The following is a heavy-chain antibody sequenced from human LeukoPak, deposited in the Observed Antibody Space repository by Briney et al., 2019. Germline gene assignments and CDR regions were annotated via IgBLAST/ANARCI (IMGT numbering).Heavy chain of an antibody. Sequence: ASVTVSCKASGYTFTSYYMHWVRQAPGQGLEWMGIINPSGGSTSYAQKFQGRVTMTRDTSTSTVYMELSSLRSEDTAVYYCARDVGHLTYYDFWSGYWNWFDPWGQGTLVTVSS. CDR2: INPSGGST. D-gene: IGHD3-3*01. J-gene: IGHJ5*02. CDR3: ARDVGHLTYYDFWSGYWNWFDP. V-gene: IGHV1-46*01. CDR1: GYTFTSYY.